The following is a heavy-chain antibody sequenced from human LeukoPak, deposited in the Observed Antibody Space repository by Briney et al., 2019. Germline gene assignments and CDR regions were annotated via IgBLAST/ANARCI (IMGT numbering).Heavy chain of an antibody. CDR1: GGSLSSGGYY. V-gene: IGHV4-31*03. CDR2: IYYSGST. D-gene: IGHD1-26*01. Sequence: SETLSLTCTVSGGSLSSGGYYWRWLRQHPGTGLEWLGYIYYSGSTYYNPSLKSRVTMSVDTSKNQFSLKLSSVTAADTAVYSCARGGFPRTGGYFQHWGQGTLVTVSS. CDR3: ARGGFPRTGGYFQH. J-gene: IGHJ1*01.